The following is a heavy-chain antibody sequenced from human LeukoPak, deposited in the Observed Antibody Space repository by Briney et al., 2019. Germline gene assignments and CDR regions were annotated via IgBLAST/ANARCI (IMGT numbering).Heavy chain of an antibody. D-gene: IGHD5-24*01. CDR2: ISYDGSNE. CDR1: GFTFITYA. Sequence: GRSLRLSCAASGFTFITYAMHWVRQAPGKGLEWVAVISYDGSNEYYVDSVKGRFTISRDNSKNILYLQMNSLTAEDTAVYYCARDSLKNGYNYDYFDYWGQGTLVTASS. CDR3: ARDSLKNGYNYDYFDY. J-gene: IGHJ4*02. V-gene: IGHV3-30-3*01.